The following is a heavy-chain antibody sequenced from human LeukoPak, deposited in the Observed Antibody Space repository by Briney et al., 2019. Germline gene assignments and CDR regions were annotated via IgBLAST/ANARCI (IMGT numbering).Heavy chain of an antibody. V-gene: IGHV3-11*01. CDR1: GFTFSDYY. CDR3: GRDFGLIGTKRSFDL. J-gene: IGHJ3*01. D-gene: IGHD1-7*01. Sequence: GGSLRLSCAASGFTFSDYYMGWIRQAPGKGLEWLSYIGGSGSIIFYADYVKGRFTISRDNAKNSLFLQMNSLRAEDTAVYYCGRDFGLIGTKRSFDLWGQGTMVTVSS. CDR2: IGGSGSII.